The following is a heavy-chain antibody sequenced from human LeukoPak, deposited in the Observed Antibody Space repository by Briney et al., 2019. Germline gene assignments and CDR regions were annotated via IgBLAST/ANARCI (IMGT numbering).Heavy chain of an antibody. CDR3: ARDLAYYGSGRGFDP. J-gene: IGHJ5*02. Sequence: ASVKVSCKASGYTFTGYYMHWVRQAPGQGLEWMGRINPNSGGTNCAQKFQGRVTMTRDTSISTAYMELSRLRSDDTAVYYCARDLAYYGSGRGFDPWGQGTLVTVSS. V-gene: IGHV1-2*06. CDR1: GYTFTGYY. CDR2: INPNSGGT. D-gene: IGHD3-10*01.